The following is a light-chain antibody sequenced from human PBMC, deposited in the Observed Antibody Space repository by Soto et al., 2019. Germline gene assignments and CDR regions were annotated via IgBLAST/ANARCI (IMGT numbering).Light chain of an antibody. CDR2: AAS. CDR3: QQSYSIFPIT. J-gene: IGKJ5*01. CDR1: QSISNN. Sequence: DIQMTQSPSSLSASVGDRVTITCRASQSISNNLNWYQQKPGKAPNLLIYAASILQSGVPSRFXGSESGTDFTLTISSLQPEDFATYYCQQSYSIFPITFGQGTRLEIK. V-gene: IGKV1-39*01.